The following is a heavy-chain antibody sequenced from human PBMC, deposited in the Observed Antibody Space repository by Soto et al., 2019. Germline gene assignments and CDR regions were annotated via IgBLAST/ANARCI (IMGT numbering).Heavy chain of an antibody. Sequence: ETLSVTCAVSGASVSSGSYYGSWIRQPPGKGLEWIGYIYYSGSTNYNPSLKSRVTISVDTSKNQFSLKLSSVTAADTAVYYCARGDYDFWSGRPVPDAFDIWGQGTMVTVSS. V-gene: IGHV4-61*01. CDR2: IYYSGST. CDR3: ARGDYDFWSGRPVPDAFDI. CDR1: GASVSSGSYY. D-gene: IGHD3-3*01. J-gene: IGHJ3*02.